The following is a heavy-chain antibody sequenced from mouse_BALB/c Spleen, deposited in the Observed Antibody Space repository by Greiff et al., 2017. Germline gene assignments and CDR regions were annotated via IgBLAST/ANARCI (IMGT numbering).Heavy chain of an antibody. V-gene: IGHV5-12-1*01. J-gene: IGHJ4*01. CDR1: GFAFSSYD. D-gene: IGHD1-1*01. Sequence: DVMLVESGGGLVKPGGSLKLSCAASGFAFSSYDMSWVRQTPEKRLEWVAYISSGGGSTYYPDTVKGRFTISRDNAKNTLYLQMSSLKSEDTAMYYCARFSSYDYAMDYWGQGTSVTVSS. CDR3: ARFSSYDYAMDY. CDR2: ISSGGGST.